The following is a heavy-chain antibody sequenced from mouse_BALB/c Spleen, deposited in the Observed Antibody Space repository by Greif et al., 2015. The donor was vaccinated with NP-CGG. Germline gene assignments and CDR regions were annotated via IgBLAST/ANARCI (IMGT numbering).Heavy chain of an antibody. CDR1: GYTFTSYR. CDR3: ARSGTKDFAY. D-gene: IGHD4-1*01. CDR2: INPSTGYT. J-gene: IGHJ3*01. V-gene: IGHV1-4*01. Sequence: QVQLQQSGAELAKPGASVKMSCKASGYTFTSYRMHWVKQRPGQGLEWIGYINPSTGYTEYNQKFKDKATLTADKSSSTAYMQLSSLTSEDPAVYYCARSGTKDFAYWGQGTLVTVSA.